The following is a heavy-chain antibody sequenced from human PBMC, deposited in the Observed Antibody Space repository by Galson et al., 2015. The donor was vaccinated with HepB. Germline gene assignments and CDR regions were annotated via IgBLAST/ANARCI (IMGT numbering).Heavy chain of an antibody. CDR3: ARDYGDYWFDP. CDR1: GFTFSSYW. J-gene: IGHJ5*02. V-gene: IGHV3-7*03. Sequence: SLRLSCAASGFTFSSYWMSWVRQAPGKGLEWVANIKEDGSEKYYVDSVKGRFTISRDNAKKSLYLQMNSLRAEDTAVYYCARDYGDYWFDPWGQGTLVTVSS. D-gene: IGHD4-17*01. CDR2: IKEDGSEK.